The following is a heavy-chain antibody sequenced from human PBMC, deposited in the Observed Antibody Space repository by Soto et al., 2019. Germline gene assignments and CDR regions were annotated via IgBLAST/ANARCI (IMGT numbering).Heavy chain of an antibody. CDR2: IKRKTDGGTT. V-gene: IGHV3-15*01. CDR1: GFTFSNAW. CDR3: TTAATTVTTIDY. D-gene: IGHD4-17*01. J-gene: IGHJ4*02. Sequence: EVQLVESGGGLVKPGGSLRLSCAASGFTFSNAWMSWVRQAPGKGLEWIGRIKRKTDGGTTDYAAPVTGRFTISRDDSKIRLYLQMNSLKTEDTAVYYCTTAATTVTTIDYWGQGTLVTVSS.